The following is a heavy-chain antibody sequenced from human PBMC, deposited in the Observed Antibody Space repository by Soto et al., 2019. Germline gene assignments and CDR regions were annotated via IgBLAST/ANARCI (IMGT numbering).Heavy chain of an antibody. CDR3: ARRDFWSGYTFDY. D-gene: IGHD3-3*01. Sequence: SETLCLTCTVSGGSISSSSYYWGWIRQPPGKGLEWIGSIYYSGSTYYNPSLKSRVTISVDTSKNQFSLKLSSVTAADTAVYYCARRDFWSGYTFDYWGQGTLVTVSS. J-gene: IGHJ4*02. CDR1: GGSISSSSYY. CDR2: IYYSGST. V-gene: IGHV4-39*01.